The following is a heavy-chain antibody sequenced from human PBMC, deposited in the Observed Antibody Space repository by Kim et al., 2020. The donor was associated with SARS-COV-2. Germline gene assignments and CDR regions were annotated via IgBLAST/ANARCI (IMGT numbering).Heavy chain of an antibody. CDR3: AKDRVAITMVRGPLDY. D-gene: IGHD3-10*01. Sequence: VKGRLTISRDNSESTLYLQMNSLRAEGTAVYYCAKDRVAITMVRGPLDYWGQGTLVTVSS. V-gene: IGHV3-30*02. J-gene: IGHJ4*02.